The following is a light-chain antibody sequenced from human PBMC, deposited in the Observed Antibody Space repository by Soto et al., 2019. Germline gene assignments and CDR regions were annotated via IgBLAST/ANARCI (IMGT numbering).Light chain of an antibody. CDR1: KSIRSI. CDR3: QQSYSIPWT. J-gene: IGKJ1*01. V-gene: IGKV1-39*01. Sequence: DIQMTQSPSSLSASVGDRVTITCRAIKSIRSILSWYQQKPGKAPKLLIYAASSLQSGVPSRFSGSGSGTDFTLAIGSLQPEDFATYYCQQSYSIPWTFGQGTKVEIK. CDR2: AAS.